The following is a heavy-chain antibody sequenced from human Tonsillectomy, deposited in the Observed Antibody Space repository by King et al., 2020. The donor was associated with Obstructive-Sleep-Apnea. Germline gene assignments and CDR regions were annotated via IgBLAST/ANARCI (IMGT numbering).Heavy chain of an antibody. J-gene: IGHJ5*02. Sequence: VQLQESGPGLVKPSETLSLTCTVSGGSISSSSYYWCWIRQPPGKWLEWIGSIYYSGSTNYNPSLNSRVTISIDTSKNQFSLKLSSLTAAATAVYYCARVPYITGWSGWFDPWGQGTLVTVSS. CDR1: GGSISSSSYY. CDR3: ARVPYITGWSGWFDP. D-gene: IGHD6-19*01. CDR2: IYYSGST. V-gene: IGHV4-39*07.